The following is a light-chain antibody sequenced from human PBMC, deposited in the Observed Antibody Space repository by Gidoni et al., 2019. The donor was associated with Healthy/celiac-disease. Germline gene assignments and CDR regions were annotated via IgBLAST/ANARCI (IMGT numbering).Light chain of an antibody. CDR1: QSVLYSSNNKNY. V-gene: IGKV4-1*01. CDR3: QQYYSTPGT. Sequence: DIVITQSPASLAVSLGERATINCKSSQSVLYSSNNKNYLAWYQQKPGQPPKLLIYWASTRESGVPDRFSGSGSGTDFTLTISSLQAEDVAVYDCQQYYSTPGTFGQGTKLEIK. CDR2: WAS. J-gene: IGKJ2*01.